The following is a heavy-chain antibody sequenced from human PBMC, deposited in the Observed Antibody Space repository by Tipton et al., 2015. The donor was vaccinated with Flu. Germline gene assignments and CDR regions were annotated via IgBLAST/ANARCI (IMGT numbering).Heavy chain of an antibody. CDR3: AKAGREQLWWGGFDY. J-gene: IGHJ4*02. CDR1: GFTFDDYA. V-gene: IGHV3-9*01. Sequence: SLRLSCAASGFTFDDYAMHWVRQAPGKGLEWVSGISWNSGSIGYADSVKGRFTISRDNAKNSLYLQMNSLRAEDTALYYCAKAGREQLWWGGFDYWGQGTLVTVSS. D-gene: IGHD5-18*01. CDR2: ISWNSGSI.